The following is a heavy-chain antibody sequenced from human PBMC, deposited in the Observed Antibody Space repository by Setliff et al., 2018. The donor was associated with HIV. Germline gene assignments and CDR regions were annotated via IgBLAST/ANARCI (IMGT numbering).Heavy chain of an antibody. V-gene: IGHV3-30*02. Sequence: GGSLRLSCAPSEFTFSSYGMHWVRQAPGKGLEWVSFIRYDGSNKKYADSVKGRFTISRDNAKSTLYLQMNSLSPDDTAVYYCVKDPREGAGYFDYWGQGTQVTSPQ. CDR2: IRYDGSNK. CDR1: EFTFSSYG. J-gene: IGHJ4*02. D-gene: IGHD1-26*01. CDR3: VKDPREGAGYFDY.